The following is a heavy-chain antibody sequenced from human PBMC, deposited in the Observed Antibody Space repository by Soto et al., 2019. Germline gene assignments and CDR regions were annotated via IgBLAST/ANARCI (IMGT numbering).Heavy chain of an antibody. D-gene: IGHD2-8*01. CDR1: GFTFSGYW. Sequence: EVQLVESGGGLVQPGGSLRLSCAASGFTFSGYWMSWVRQAPGKGLEWVANIKQDGSEKYYVDSVKGRFTISRDNAKNSLYLQMNSLRADDTAVYYCARARYCTNGLCSYFYYWGQGTLVTVSS. V-gene: IGHV3-7*01. CDR2: IKQDGSEK. CDR3: ARARYCTNGLCSYFYY. J-gene: IGHJ4*02.